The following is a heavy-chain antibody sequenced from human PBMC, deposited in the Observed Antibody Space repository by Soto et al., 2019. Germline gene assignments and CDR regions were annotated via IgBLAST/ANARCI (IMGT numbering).Heavy chain of an antibody. V-gene: IGHV4-30-4*01. J-gene: IGHJ5*02. CDR3: ARVGQLADDNWFDP. Sequence: QVQLQESGPGLVKPSQTLSLTCTVSGGSISSGDYYWSWIRQPPGKGLEWIGYIYYSGSTYYNPSLTCRVTISVDTSKNQFSLKLSSVTAADTAVYYCARVGQLADDNWFDPWGQGTLVTVSS. CDR1: GGSISSGDYY. D-gene: IGHD6-6*01. CDR2: IYYSGST.